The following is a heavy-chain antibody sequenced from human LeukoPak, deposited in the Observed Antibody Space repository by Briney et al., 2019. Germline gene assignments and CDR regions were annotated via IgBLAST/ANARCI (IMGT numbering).Heavy chain of an antibody. J-gene: IGHJ4*02. D-gene: IGHD2-15*01. CDR1: GYTFTSYY. V-gene: IGHV1-46*01. Sequence: ASVRVSCNASGYTFTSYYMHWLSQSPGQGLEGMGIINPSGGRTGYAQKFQGRVTMNRDTSTRTVYMELSSLRSEDTAVYYCARGGGKTYDYWGQGTLVTVSS. CDR3: ARGGGKTYDY. CDR2: INPSGGRT.